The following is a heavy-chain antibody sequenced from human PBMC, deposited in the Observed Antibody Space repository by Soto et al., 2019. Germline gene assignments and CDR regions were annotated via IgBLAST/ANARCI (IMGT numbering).Heavy chain of an antibody. CDR2: IYYSGST. V-gene: IGHV4-39*01. CDR1: GGSISSSSYY. J-gene: IGHJ6*02. CDR3: ARTSLVVVAATMDYYGMDV. D-gene: IGHD2-15*01. Sequence: LSLTCTVSGGSISSSSYYWGWIRQPPGKGLEWIGSIYYSGSTYYNPSLKSRVTISVDTSKNQFSLKLSSVTAADTAVYYCARTSLVVVAATMDYYGMDVWDQGTTVTVSS.